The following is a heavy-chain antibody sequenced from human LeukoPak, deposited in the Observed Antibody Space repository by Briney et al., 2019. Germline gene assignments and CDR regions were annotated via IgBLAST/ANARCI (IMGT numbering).Heavy chain of an antibody. J-gene: IGHJ4*02. Sequence: TGGSLRPSCAASGFTFSSYGMHWVRQAPGKGLEWVAVIWYDGSNKYYADSVKGRFTISRDNSKNTLYLQMNSLRAEDTAVYYCARDDYDSSGYMGFDYWGQGTLVTVSS. D-gene: IGHD3-22*01. CDR3: ARDDYDSSGYMGFDY. CDR1: GFTFSSYG. CDR2: IWYDGSNK. V-gene: IGHV3-33*01.